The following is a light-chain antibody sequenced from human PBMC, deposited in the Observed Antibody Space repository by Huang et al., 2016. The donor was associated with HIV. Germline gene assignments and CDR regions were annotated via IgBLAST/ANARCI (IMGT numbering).Light chain of an antibody. CDR2: SAS. CDR1: QSISNY. Sequence: DIQMTQSPSSLSASVGDRVNITCRAGQSISNYLSWYQQRPGKAPKLLVYSASRLQSGVPSRFSGSGSGTDFTLTISSLQPEDFATYYCQQNYGSPFTFGGGTKVDIK. V-gene: IGKV1-39*01. J-gene: IGKJ4*01. CDR3: QQNYGSPFT.